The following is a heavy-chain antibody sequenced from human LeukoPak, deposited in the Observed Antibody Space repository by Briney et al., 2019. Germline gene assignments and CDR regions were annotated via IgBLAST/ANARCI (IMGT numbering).Heavy chain of an antibody. Sequence: GGSLRLSFAASGFTFDDYAMHWVRQAPGKGLEWVSGISWNSGSIGYADSVKGRFTISRDNAKNSLYLQMNSLRAEDMALYYCAKVGSSSDAFDIWGQGTMVTVSS. CDR2: ISWNSGSI. CDR3: AKVGSSSDAFDI. D-gene: IGHD6-6*01. V-gene: IGHV3-9*03. J-gene: IGHJ3*02. CDR1: GFTFDDYA.